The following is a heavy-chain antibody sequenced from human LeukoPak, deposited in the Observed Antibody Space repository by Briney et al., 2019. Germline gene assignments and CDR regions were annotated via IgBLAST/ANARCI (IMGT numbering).Heavy chain of an antibody. CDR2: TSGSGGSS. V-gene: IGHV3-23*01. CDR3: ARDQYYQLLL. D-gene: IGHD2-2*01. Sequence: GGSLRLSCAASGLTFSSYAMIWVRQAPGKGLEWVSTTSGSGGSSYYADSVKGRFTISRDDAKNTVYLQMNNLRAEDTAVYYCARDQYYQLLLWGQGSLVTVSP. CDR1: GLTFSSYA. J-gene: IGHJ4*02.